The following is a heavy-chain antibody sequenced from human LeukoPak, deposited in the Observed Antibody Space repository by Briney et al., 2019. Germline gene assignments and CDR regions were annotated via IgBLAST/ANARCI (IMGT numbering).Heavy chain of an antibody. V-gene: IGHV4-4*07. CDR3: ARTPGYSYGYYYYYYMDV. CDR2: IYTSGST. J-gene: IGHJ6*03. CDR1: GGSIRSYY. D-gene: IGHD5-18*01. Sequence: SETLSLTCTVSGGSIRSYYWRWMRQPAGKGLEGIGRIYTSGSTHYNPSLKRRVNMSVDTSKNQFSLKLSSVTAAHTAVYYCARTPGYSYGYYYYYYMDVWGKGTTVTISS.